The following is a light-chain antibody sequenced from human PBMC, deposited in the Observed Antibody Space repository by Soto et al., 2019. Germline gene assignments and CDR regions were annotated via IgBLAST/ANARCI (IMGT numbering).Light chain of an antibody. V-gene: IGKV3-11*01. Sequence: EIVLTQSPTTLSLSPGDRATVSCRASQSVDWYVAWYQHKPGKDPRLLIYDASTRATGIPDRFSGSGSGTDFTLTISSLEPEDFAVYYCQQRSNWPPITFGPGTKVDMK. CDR1: QSVDWY. J-gene: IGKJ3*01. CDR3: QQRSNWPPIT. CDR2: DAS.